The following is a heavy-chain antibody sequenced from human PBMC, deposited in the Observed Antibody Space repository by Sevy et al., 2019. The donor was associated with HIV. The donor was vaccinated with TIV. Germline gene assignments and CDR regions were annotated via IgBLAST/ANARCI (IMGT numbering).Heavy chain of an antibody. CDR2: VSPYNGKT. Sequence: ASVKVSCKASGYTFTSFGITWVRQAPGQGLEWVGWVSPYNGKTKYAQKLQGRVTMTTDTSTRTAYMGLRSLRTDDTGVYYCSRPFCSGGSGYRWYFDFWGQGTLVTVSS. V-gene: IGHV1-18*01. CDR1: GYTFTSFG. CDR3: SRPFCSGGSGYRWYFDF. D-gene: IGHD2-15*01. J-gene: IGHJ4*02.